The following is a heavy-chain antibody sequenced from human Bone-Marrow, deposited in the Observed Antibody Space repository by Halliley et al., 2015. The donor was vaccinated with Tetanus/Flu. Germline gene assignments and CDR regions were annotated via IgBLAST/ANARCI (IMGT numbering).Heavy chain of an antibody. J-gene: IGHJ4*02. CDR2: IYGDGRT. CDR3: VPPGQNRGSWRFDY. Sequence: VSLIYGDGRTIYTDSVRGRFTISRDSSKNKVYLQMTSLRVEDPALYHCVPPGQNRGSWRFDYWGQGTLVTVSS. V-gene: IGHV3-53*01. D-gene: IGHD5-12*01.